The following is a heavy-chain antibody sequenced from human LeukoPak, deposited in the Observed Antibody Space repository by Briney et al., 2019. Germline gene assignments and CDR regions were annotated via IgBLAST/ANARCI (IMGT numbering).Heavy chain of an antibody. V-gene: IGHV4-59*01. D-gene: IGHD4-23*01. CDR2: IYYSGST. CDR3: ARSAPYGGGFWFDP. CDR1: GGSISSYY. Sequence: SETLSLTCSVSGGSISSYYWSWIRQPPGKGLEWIGYIYYSGSTNYNPSLKSRVTISVDTSKNQFSLKLSSVTAADTAVYYCARSAPYGGGFWFDPWGQGTLVTVSS. J-gene: IGHJ5*02.